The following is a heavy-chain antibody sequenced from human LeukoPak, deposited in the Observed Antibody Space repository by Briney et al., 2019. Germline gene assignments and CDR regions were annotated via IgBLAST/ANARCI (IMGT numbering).Heavy chain of an antibody. CDR1: GGSICSYY. D-gene: IGHD3-22*01. CDR3: ARHSGGRDSSGEYWYFDL. V-gene: IGHV4-59*08. CDR2: IYYRGRT. J-gene: IGHJ2*01. Sequence: SETLSLTRAVSGGSICSYYWSWIPQPPGKGLGWIGDIYYRGRTNYNPSLKSLVTISVDTSKNQFSLKLSSLTAADTVVYYCARHSGGRDSSGEYWYFDLWGRDSLVTVCS.